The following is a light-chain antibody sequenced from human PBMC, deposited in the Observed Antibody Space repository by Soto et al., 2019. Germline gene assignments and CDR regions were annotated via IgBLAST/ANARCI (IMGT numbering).Light chain of an antibody. CDR1: SSDGGGYNY. J-gene: IGLJ1*01. V-gene: IGLV2-14*03. Sequence: QAALTLPASVYGSHGQSGTISCTGTSSDGGGYNYVSWYQHHPGTAPKLIIYDVSNRPSGVPNRFSGSKSGHTPSLSISGLQAEDEADYYCSSYRTSNTRQIVCGTRTKVTVL. CDR3: SSYRTSNTRQIV. CDR2: DVS.